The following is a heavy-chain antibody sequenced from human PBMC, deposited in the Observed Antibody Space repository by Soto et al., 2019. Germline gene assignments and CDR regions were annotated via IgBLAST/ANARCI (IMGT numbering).Heavy chain of an antibody. CDR3: ARVGGIQVWSEIDY. D-gene: IGHD5-18*01. CDR2: IFNTRDA. V-gene: IGHV4-30-4*01. CDR1: GGSFSSGDYY. J-gene: IGHJ4*02. Sequence: QVQLQESGPGLVKPSQTLSLTCTVSGGSFSSGDYYWSWIRQPPGKGLEWIGNIFNTRDAYYNPSLKSRVTISIDTSKSQFSLSLRSVTAADTAVYYCARVGGIQVWSEIDYWGQGILVTVSS.